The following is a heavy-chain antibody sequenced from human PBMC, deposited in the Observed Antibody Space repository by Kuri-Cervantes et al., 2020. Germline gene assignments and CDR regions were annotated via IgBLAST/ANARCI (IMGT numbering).Heavy chain of an antibody. CDR2: ISYDGSNK. J-gene: IGHJ6*02. V-gene: IGHV3-30*03. D-gene: IGHD6-19*01. CDR3: ARGGYSSGWNYYYYGMDV. Sequence: GESLKISCAASGFTFSSYSMNWIRQAPGKGLEWVAVISYDGSNKYYADSVKGRFTISRDNSKNTLYLQMNSLRAEDTAVYYCARGGYSSGWNYYYYGMDVWGQGTTVTVSS. CDR1: GFTFSSYS.